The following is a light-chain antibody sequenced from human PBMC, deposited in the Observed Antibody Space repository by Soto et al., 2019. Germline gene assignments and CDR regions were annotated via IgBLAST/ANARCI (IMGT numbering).Light chain of an antibody. J-gene: IGLJ2*01. CDR2: ANT. Sequence: HSVLTQPPSVSGAPGQRVTISCTGSSSYIGAGYDVHWYQQLPGTAPKLLIYANTNRPSGVPDRFSGSKSGTSASLAITGLQAEDEADYYCQSYDDSLGGHVIFGGGTQLTVL. CDR1: SSYIGAGYD. CDR3: QSYDDSLGGHVI. V-gene: IGLV1-40*01.